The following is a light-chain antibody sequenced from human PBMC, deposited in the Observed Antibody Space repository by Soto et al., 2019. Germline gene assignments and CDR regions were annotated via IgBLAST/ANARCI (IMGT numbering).Light chain of an antibody. V-gene: IGLV2-14*01. CDR3: NSYAGTSYV. CDR2: GVT. CDR1: SSDVGRYNY. Sequence: QSALTQPASVSGSPGQSITISFTGTSSDVGRYNYVSWYQQYPGKAPKLIIYGVTNRPSGVSNRFSGSKSGNTASLTISGLQAEDEADYYCNSYAGTSYVFGTGTKVTVL. J-gene: IGLJ1*01.